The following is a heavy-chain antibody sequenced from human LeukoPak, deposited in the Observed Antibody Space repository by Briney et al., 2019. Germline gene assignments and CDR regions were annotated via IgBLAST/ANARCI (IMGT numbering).Heavy chain of an antibody. Sequence: SETLSLTCAVHGGSFSGYYWSWIRQPPGTGLEWIGEINQSGSTNYNPSLKSRVTISVDTSKNQFSLKLSSVTAADTAVYYCARGAPQYIAFDIWDQGTMVTVSS. CDR1: GGSFSGYY. CDR3: ARGAPQYIAFDI. D-gene: IGHD6-6*01. J-gene: IGHJ3*02. V-gene: IGHV4-34*01. CDR2: INQSGST.